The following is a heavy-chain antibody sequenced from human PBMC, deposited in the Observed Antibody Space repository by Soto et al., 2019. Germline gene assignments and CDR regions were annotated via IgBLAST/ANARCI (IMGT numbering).Heavy chain of an antibody. CDR3: VRDRQPTVWGGLDS. J-gene: IGHJ4*02. D-gene: IGHD3-16*01. Sequence: EVQLVESGGGLVQPGGSLRLSCAASGFTFSSYWMTCVRHAPGKGLEWVANIKQDGSGQYYLDSVKGRFTISRDNAKNSLYLQMNSLRAEDTAVYYCVRDRQPTVWGGLDSWGQGTLVIVSS. CDR1: GFTFSSYW. CDR2: IKQDGSGQ. V-gene: IGHV3-7*01.